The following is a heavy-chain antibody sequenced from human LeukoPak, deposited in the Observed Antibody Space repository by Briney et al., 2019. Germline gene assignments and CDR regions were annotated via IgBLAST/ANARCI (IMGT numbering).Heavy chain of an antibody. Sequence: GGSLRLSCAASGFTFNSYAMSWVRQAPWERLQWVSGISDSGGNTYYADSVRGRFTISRDNSKNTLYLQMNSLRAEDTAVYYCARGPEDFWSGYYRGVFAANWFDPWGQGTLVTVSS. CDR3: ARGPEDFWSGYYRGVFAANWFDP. CDR1: GFTFNSYA. J-gene: IGHJ5*02. V-gene: IGHV3-23*01. CDR2: ISDSGGNT. D-gene: IGHD3-3*01.